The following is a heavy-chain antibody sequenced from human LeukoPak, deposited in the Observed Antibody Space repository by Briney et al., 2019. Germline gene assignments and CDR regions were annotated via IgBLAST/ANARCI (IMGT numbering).Heavy chain of an antibody. J-gene: IGHJ4*02. CDR3: AKGVYGGSSGGFYFDY. Sequence: PGGSLRLSCAASGLTFSSYAMSWVRQAPGKGLEWVAFIRYDETNKHYADSVKGRFTISRDNSKNTLYLQMNSLRSEDTAVYYCAKGVYGGSSGGFYFDYWGQGALVTVSS. CDR1: GLTFSSYA. CDR2: IRYDETNK. D-gene: IGHD1-26*01. V-gene: IGHV3-30*02.